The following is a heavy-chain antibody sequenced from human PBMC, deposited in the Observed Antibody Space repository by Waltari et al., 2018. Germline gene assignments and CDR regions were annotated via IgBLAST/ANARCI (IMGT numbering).Heavy chain of an antibody. CDR1: GGTFSSYA. D-gene: IGHD3-10*01. Sequence: QVQLMQSGAEVKKPGSSVKVSCKASGGTFSSYAISWVRQAPGQGLEWMGGIIPIFGTANYAQKFQGRVTITADESTSTAYMELSSLRSEDTAVYYCARARITMVQGVMESEAFDPWGQGTLVTVSS. V-gene: IGHV1-69*13. CDR3: ARARITMVQGVMESEAFDP. CDR2: IIPIFGTA. J-gene: IGHJ5*02.